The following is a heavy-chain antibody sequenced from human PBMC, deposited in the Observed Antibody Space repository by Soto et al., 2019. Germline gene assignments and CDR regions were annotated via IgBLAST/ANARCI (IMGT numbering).Heavy chain of an antibody. CDR3: ARDLGGPDY. CDR1: DFSLSPYW. D-gene: IGHD3-16*01. CDR2: LSSDGFGA. J-gene: IGHJ4*02. Sequence: GGSLRLSCAASDFSLSPYWMHWVRQVPGRGLEWVARLSSDGFGAAYADSVKGRFFISRDIARNTLSLQMNSLRADDTAVYYCARDLGGPDYWGRGTTVTVSS. V-gene: IGHV3-74*03.